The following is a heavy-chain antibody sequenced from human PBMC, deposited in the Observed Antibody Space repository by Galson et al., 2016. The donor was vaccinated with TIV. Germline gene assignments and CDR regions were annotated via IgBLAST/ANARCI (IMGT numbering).Heavy chain of an antibody. CDR1: GYSFPTYW. V-gene: IGHV5-51*01. J-gene: IGHJ4*02. D-gene: IGHD4-17*01. Sequence: QSGAEVKKPGESLKISCKASGYSFPTYWIAWVRQMPGKGLEWMGIIFPDDSETAYSPSFEGQVTISVDKSLNVAYVQWNSLRTSDTAMYYCARQTTRSFDSWGQGTRVTVSS. CDR3: ARQTTRSFDS. CDR2: IFPDDSET.